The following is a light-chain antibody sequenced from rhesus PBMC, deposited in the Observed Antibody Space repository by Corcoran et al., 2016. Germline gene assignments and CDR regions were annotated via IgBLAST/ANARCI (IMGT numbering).Light chain of an antibody. CDR3: LQFPSDPRT. J-gene: IGKJ1*01. V-gene: IGKV1-43*02. Sequence: DIQMTQSPSSLSASVGDRVTITCRASQGITNDLAWYQQKPGKPPKRLIYRASSSEGGVPSRFSGSGSGTDFTLNISSLQPEDFATDYCLQFPSDPRTFGQGTKVEIK. CDR1: QGITND. CDR2: RAS.